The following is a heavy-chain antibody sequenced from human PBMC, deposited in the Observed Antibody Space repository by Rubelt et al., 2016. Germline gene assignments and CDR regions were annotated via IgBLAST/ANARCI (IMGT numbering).Heavy chain of an antibody. CDR1: GGTFSSYA. CDR2: IIPIFGQA. J-gene: IGHJ4*02. V-gene: IGHV1-69*01. CDR3: ARRQQLGPFDY. D-gene: IGHD6-13*01. Sequence: QVQLVPSGAEVKKPGSSVKVSCKASGGTFSSYAISWVRQAPGQGLEWMGGIIPIFGQATYAQKFQGRVTFIADESTSTSYMELSSLRSEDTAVYYCARRQQLGPFDYWGQGTLVTVSS.